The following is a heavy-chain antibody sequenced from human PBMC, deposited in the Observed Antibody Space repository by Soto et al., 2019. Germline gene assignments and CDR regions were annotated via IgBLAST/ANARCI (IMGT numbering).Heavy chain of an antibody. CDR3: ARGIDFWSGYYYFDY. CDR2: VYYSGST. J-gene: IGHJ4*02. CDR1: GGSISSSDYY. Sequence: SETLSLTCIVSGGSISSSDYYWGWVRQPPGKGLEWIGAVYYSGSTYYNPSLTGRVTISVDTSKNQFSLNLSSVTAADTAVYYCARGIDFWSGYYYFDYWGQGTLVTVSS. V-gene: IGHV4-39*07. D-gene: IGHD3-3*01.